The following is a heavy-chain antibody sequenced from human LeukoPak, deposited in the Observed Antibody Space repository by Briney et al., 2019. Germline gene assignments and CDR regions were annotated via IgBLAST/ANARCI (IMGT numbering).Heavy chain of an antibody. D-gene: IGHD2-15*01. CDR3: APSVRSGGSYYFDY. J-gene: IGHJ4*02. CDR2: INPSDGST. V-gene: IGHV1-46*01. Sequence: ASVKVSCKASGDSLTKYYIHWVRQAPGQGLEWMGIINPSDGSTTYTQKFQGRVTMTTDTSMSTVNMELSSLRSEDTAVYYCAPSVRSGGSYYFDYWGQGTLVTVSS. CDR1: GDSLTKYY.